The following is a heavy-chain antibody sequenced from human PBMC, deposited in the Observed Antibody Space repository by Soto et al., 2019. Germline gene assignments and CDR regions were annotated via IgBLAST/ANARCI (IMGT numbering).Heavy chain of an antibody. CDR2: IYPGDSDT. CDR1: GYSLTSYW. D-gene: IGHD2-2*01. Sequence: KVSCKASGYSLTSYWIGWVRQMPGKGLEWMGIIYPGDSDTRYSPSFQGQVTISADKSISTAYLQWSSLKASDTAMYYCARIHVPAAITYFDYWGQGTLVTVSS. V-gene: IGHV5-51*01. CDR3: ARIHVPAAITYFDY. J-gene: IGHJ4*02.